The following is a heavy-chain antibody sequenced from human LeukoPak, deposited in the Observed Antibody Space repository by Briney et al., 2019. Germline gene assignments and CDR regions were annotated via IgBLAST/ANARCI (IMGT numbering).Heavy chain of an antibody. V-gene: IGHV1-2*02. Sequence: SVKVSCKASGYIFTGYYVNWVRQAPGQGLEWVGWINPNSGGTNYAQKFQGRVTMTRDTSISTAYMELSRLRSDDTAVYYCARADYDILTSFLPFDYWGQGTLVTVSS. J-gene: IGHJ4*02. CDR3: ARADYDILTSFLPFDY. D-gene: IGHD3-9*01. CDR1: GYIFTGYY. CDR2: INPNSGGT.